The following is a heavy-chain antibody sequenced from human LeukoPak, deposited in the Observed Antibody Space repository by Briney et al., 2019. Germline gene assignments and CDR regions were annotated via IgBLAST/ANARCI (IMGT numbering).Heavy chain of an antibody. CDR2: IYYSGST. Sequence: SETLSLICTVSGGSISNYYWSWIRQPPGKGLEWIGYIYYSGSTNYNPSLKSRVTISVDTSKNQFSLKLSSVTAADTAVYYCASDQGIAAAGTDYYYGMDVWGQGTTVTVSS. CDR1: GGSISNYY. D-gene: IGHD6-13*01. CDR3: ASDQGIAAAGTDYYYGMDV. V-gene: IGHV4-59*01. J-gene: IGHJ6*02.